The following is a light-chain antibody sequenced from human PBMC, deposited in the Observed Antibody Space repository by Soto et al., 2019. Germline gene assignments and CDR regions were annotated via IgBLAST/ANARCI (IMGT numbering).Light chain of an antibody. CDR2: STT. CDR3: ELNMGSGIYF. CDR1: SGSVSTSHY. Sequence: QAVVTQAPSVSVSPGGTVTLTCGLNSGSVSTSHYPSWYQQAPGQTPRTLISSTTTRSSGVPDRFSGSILGEKAALTITGAQAEDESDYYCELNMGSGIYFFGPGTKFTVL. V-gene: IGLV8-61*01. J-gene: IGLJ1*01.